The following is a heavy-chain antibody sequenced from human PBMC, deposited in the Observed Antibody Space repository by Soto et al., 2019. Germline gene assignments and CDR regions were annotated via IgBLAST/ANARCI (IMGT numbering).Heavy chain of an antibody. V-gene: IGHV1-69*06. CDR1: GGTFSSYA. D-gene: IGHD2-21*01. J-gene: IGHJ5*02. CDR3: ARGGLSIGDNNWFDP. Sequence: ASVKVSCKSSGGTFSSYAISWVRQAPGQGLEWMGGIIPIFRTANYAQKFQGRVTITADKSTSTAYMELSGLRSEDAAMYYCARGGLSIGDNNWFDPWGQGTLVTVS. CDR2: IIPIFRTA.